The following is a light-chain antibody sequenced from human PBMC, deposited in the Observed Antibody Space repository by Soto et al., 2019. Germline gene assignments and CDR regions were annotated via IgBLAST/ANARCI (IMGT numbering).Light chain of an antibody. V-gene: IGKV3-20*01. CDR3: QPYVTSLTT. CDR1: PSVTSNY. J-gene: IGKJ1*01. CDR2: GAS. Sequence: EIVLTQSPGTLSLSPGERATLSCGASPSVTSNYLAWYQQKPGQAPRLLIFGASIRVKGIPDRFIGSGSGTDFTLTISRLEPEDFAVYYCQPYVTSLTTFGQGTKVDIK.